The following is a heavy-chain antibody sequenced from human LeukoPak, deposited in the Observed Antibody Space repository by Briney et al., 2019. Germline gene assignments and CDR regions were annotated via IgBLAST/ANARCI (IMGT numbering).Heavy chain of an antibody. D-gene: IGHD1-1*01. V-gene: IGHV3-11*06. CDR2: ISGNSGDT. J-gene: IGHJ4*02. CDR1: GFTFSDSY. Sequence: GWALRLSCAASGFTFSDSYMTWVRQAPGKGLEWLSYISGNSGDTNYADSVKGRFTISRDNAENSLYLQMNSLRVEDTAVYYCARDPRTVRIWGQGTRVTVSS. CDR3: ARDPRTVRI.